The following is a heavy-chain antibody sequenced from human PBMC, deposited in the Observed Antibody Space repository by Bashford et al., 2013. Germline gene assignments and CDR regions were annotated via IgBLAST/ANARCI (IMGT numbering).Heavy chain of an antibody. Sequence: SETLSLTCTVSGGSISSHNWWSWVRQPPGKGLEWIGEIYHSGSTNYNPSLKSRVTISVDKSANQFSLELTSVTAADTAVYSCVRRGDYCLGPDSWGQGTLVTVSS. D-gene: IGHD2-15*01. J-gene: IGHJ5*01. CDR1: GGSISSHNW. CDR2: IYHSGST. CDR3: VRRGDYCLGPDS. V-gene: IGHV4-4*02.